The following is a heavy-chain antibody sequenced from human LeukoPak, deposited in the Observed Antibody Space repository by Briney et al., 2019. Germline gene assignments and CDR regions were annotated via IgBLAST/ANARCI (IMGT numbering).Heavy chain of an antibody. CDR1: GFTFSSYW. J-gene: IGHJ4*02. CDR3: ARVGATSYY. V-gene: IGHV3-74*01. CDR2: INSDGSST. Sequence: GGSLRLSCAASGFTFSSYWMHWVRQAPGEGLVWVSRINSDGSSTNYADSVKGRFTISRDNAKNTLFLLMDSLRAEDTAVYYCARVGATSYYWGQGSLVTVSS. D-gene: IGHD1-26*01.